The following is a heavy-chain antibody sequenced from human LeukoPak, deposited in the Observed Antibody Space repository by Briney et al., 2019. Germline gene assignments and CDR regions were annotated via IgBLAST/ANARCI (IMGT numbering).Heavy chain of an antibody. CDR2: IQYDESSK. D-gene: IGHD4-17*01. Sequence: PGGSLRLSCAASGSTFSRHGMHWVRQAPGKGLEWVAFIQYDESSKYYADSVKGRFTISRDNSKNTLYLQMNSLRAEDTAVYYCAKDHGDYDLDYWGQGTLVTVSS. J-gene: IGHJ4*02. CDR3: AKDHGDYDLDY. V-gene: IGHV3-30*02. CDR1: GSTFSRHG.